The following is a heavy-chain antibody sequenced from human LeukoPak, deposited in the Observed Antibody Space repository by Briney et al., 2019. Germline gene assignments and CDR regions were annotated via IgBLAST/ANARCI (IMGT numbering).Heavy chain of an antibody. CDR1: GYTFTNYG. V-gene: IGHV1-18*01. Sequence: ASVKVSCKASGYTFTNYGINWVRQAPGQGLEWMGWISAYNGNTKYAQKLQGRLTVTTDTSTSTAYMELRRLRSDDTAVYFCARGGSSWSAEYFQHWGQGTLVTVSS. D-gene: IGHD6-13*01. J-gene: IGHJ1*01. CDR2: ISAYNGNT. CDR3: ARGGSSWSAEYFQH.